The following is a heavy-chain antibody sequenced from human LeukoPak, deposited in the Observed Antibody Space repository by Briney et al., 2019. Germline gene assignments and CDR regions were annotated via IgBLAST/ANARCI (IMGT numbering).Heavy chain of an antibody. V-gene: IGHV4-38-2*02. CDR2: IYHSGST. Sequence: SETLSLTCTVSGYSISSGYYWGWIRQPPGKGLEWIGSIYHSGSTYYNPSLKSRVTISVDTSKNQFSLRLTSVTAADTAVYYCARINLEVLMWFGDFGYFDPWGQGTLVTVSS. CDR1: GYSISSGYY. J-gene: IGHJ5*02. D-gene: IGHD3-10*01. CDR3: ARINLEVLMWFGDFGYFDP.